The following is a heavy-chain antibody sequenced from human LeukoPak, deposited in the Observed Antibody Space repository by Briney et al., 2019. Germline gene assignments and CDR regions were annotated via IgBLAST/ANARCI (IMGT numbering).Heavy chain of an antibody. J-gene: IGHJ5*02. Sequence: SETLSLTCTVSGGSISSSSYYWGWIRQPPGKGLEWIGEINHSGSTNYNPSLKSRVTISVDTSKNQFSLKLSSVTAADTAVYYCARGPGVVPAAMDYWFDPWGQGTLVTVSS. CDR1: GGSISSSSYY. D-gene: IGHD2-2*01. V-gene: IGHV4-39*07. CDR2: INHSGST. CDR3: ARGPGVVPAAMDYWFDP.